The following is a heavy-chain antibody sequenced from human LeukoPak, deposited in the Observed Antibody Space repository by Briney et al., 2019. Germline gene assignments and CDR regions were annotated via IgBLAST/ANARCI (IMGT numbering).Heavy chain of an antibody. CDR1: GFNFTTVW. CDR3: TTSPAPEVYC. V-gene: IGHV3-15*01. CDR2: IKSKTHGATT. D-gene: IGHD2-15*01. Sequence: GGSLRLSCAASGFNFTTVWMGWVRQAPGKGLEWVGRIKSKTHGATTDYAAPVQGTFTISRDDSENSLALEMNSLKTQDSAVYYCTTSPAPEVYCWGQGTLVTVSS. J-gene: IGHJ4*02.